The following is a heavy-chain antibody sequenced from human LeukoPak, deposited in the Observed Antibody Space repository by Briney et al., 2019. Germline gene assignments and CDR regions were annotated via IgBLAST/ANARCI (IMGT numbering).Heavy chain of an antibody. CDR1: GFTFSSYA. CDR3: ARDPKRTDSSGPLDFYYYCYYMDV. D-gene: IGHD3-22*01. V-gene: IGHV3-30*04. CDR2: ISYDGSNK. Sequence: GGSLRLSCAASGFTFSSYAMHWVRQAPGKGLEWVAVISYDGSNKYYADSVKGRFTISRDNSKNTLYLQMNSLRAEDTAVYYCARDPKRTDSSGPLDFYYYCYYMDVWGKGTTVTVSS. J-gene: IGHJ6*03.